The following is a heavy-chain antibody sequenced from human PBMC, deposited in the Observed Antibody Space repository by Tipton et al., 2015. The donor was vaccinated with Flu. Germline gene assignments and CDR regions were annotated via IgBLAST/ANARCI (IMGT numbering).Heavy chain of an antibody. D-gene: IGHD2-2*01. Sequence: VQLVQSGAEVKKPGESLMISCKGSGYSFTSYWIDWVGQMPGKGLEWMGIIYPGDSDNRYSPSVQGQVTISADKSISTAYLQWSSLKASDTAMYCCARHSSLECHYGRDVWVRVSTVTVSS. V-gene: IGHV5-51*01. CDR1: GYSFTSYW. CDR2: IYPGDSDN. J-gene: IGHJ6*02. CDR3: ARHSSLECHYGRDV.